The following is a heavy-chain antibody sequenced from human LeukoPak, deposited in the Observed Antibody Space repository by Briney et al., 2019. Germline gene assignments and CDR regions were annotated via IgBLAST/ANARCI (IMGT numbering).Heavy chain of an antibody. CDR3: ARDGAKSTTGTRRLFRFGP. CDR2: IIPIFGIA. Sequence: SSVKVSCKASGGTFSSYAISWVRQAPGQGLEWMGRIIPIFGIANYAQKFQGRVTITADKSTSTAHMELSSLRSEDTAVYYCARDGAKSTTGTRRLFRFGPWGQGTLVTVSS. V-gene: IGHV1-69*04. D-gene: IGHD1-1*01. J-gene: IGHJ5*02. CDR1: GGTFSSYA.